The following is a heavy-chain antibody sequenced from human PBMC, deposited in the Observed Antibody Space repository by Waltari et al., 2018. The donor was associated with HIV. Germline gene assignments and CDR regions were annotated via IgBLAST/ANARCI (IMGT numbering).Heavy chain of an antibody. V-gene: IGHV3-49*04. CDR1: GFTFGDYA. CDR2: IISKGYGGTT. J-gene: IGHJ4*02. Sequence: VHLVAAGVGWEQPGRSMRLSCTASGFTFGDYAMSWVRQAPGKGLEWVGFIISKGYGGTTEYAASVKGRFTISRDDSKSIAYLQMNSLKTEDTAVYYCTRDAYCGGDCSVYWGQGTLVTVSS. D-gene: IGHD2-21*02. CDR3: TRDAYCGGDCSVY.